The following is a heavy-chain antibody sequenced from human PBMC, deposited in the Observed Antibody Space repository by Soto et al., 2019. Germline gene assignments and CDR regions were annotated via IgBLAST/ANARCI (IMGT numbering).Heavy chain of an antibody. J-gene: IGHJ4*02. D-gene: IGHD1-26*01. CDR3: ARDEGVSSGSPLDF. CDR2: IWYDGSNK. Sequence: SLRLSCAASRFTFSNYGMHWVRPSPCRGLEWVALIWYDGSNKYYGDSVKGRFTISRDNSKNTLHLQMNSLTAEDTALYYCARDEGVSSGSPLDFWGQGALVTVSS. V-gene: IGHV3-33*01. CDR1: RFTFSNYG.